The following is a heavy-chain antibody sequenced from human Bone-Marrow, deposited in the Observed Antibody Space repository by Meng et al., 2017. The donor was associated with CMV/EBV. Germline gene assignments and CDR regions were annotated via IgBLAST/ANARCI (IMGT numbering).Heavy chain of an antibody. D-gene: IGHD2-2*01. CDR1: GGSFSGYY. V-gene: IGHV4-34*01. Sequence: ETLSLTCAVYGGSFSGYYWSWIRQPPGKGLEWIGEINHSGSTNYNPSLKSRVTISVDTSKNQFSLKLSSVTAADTAVYYCARGGNIVVVPAAIRRQYYFDYWGQGTLVTVSS. CDR2: INHSGST. CDR3: ARGGNIVVVPAAIRRQYYFDY. J-gene: IGHJ4*02.